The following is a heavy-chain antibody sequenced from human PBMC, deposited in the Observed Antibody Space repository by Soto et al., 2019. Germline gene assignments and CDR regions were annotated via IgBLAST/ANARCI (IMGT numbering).Heavy chain of an antibody. Sequence: GASVKVSCKASGGTFSSYTISWVRPAPGQGLEWMGRIIPILGIANYAQKFQGRVTITADKSTSTAYMELSSLRSEDTAVYYCATEGAVVAATPLNYWGQGTLVTVSS. CDR3: ATEGAVVAATPLNY. D-gene: IGHD2-15*01. J-gene: IGHJ4*02. CDR1: GGTFSSYT. CDR2: IIPILGIA. V-gene: IGHV1-69*02.